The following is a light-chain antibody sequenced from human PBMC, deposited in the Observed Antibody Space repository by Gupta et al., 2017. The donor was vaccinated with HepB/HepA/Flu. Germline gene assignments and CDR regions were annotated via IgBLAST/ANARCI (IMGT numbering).Light chain of an antibody. J-gene: IGKJ1*01. V-gene: IGKV1-39*01. CDR1: QTIRRY. CDR2: GIS. CDR3: QQGDSLPWT. Sequence: DIQMPQSPSSLYVSVGDRVTITCRASQTIRRYLNWYQQKPGEGPKLLIYGISNLQSGVPSRFSGSGSETYFTLTINSLQPEDFATYFCQQGDSLPWTFGQGTKVEI.